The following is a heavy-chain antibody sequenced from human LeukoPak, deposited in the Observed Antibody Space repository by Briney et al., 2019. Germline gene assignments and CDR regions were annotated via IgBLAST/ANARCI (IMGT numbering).Heavy chain of an antibody. D-gene: IGHD3-22*01. V-gene: IGHV3-48*03. J-gene: IGHJ4*02. CDR1: GFTFSSYE. CDR3: ARVAAWDSSGYLFDY. CDR2: ISSSGSTI. Sequence: PGGSLRLSCAASGFTFSSYEMNWVRQAPGKGLEWVSYISSSGSTIYHADSVKGRFTISRDNAKNTLYLQMNSLRAEDTAVYYCARVAAWDSSGYLFDYWGQGTLVTVSS.